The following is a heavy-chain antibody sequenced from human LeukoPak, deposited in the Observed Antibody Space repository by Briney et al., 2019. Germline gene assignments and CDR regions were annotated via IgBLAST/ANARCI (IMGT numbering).Heavy chain of an antibody. CDR1: GGSISSYY. J-gene: IGHJ5*02. V-gene: IGHV4-59*06. CDR2: IYYSGST. Sequence: IPSETLSLTCTVSGGSISSYYWSWLRQHPGKGLEWIGYIYYSGSTYYNPSLKSRVTISVDTSKNQFSLKLSSVTAADTAVYYCAREGNSVNWFDPWGQGTLVTVSS. D-gene: IGHD3-10*01. CDR3: AREGNSVNWFDP.